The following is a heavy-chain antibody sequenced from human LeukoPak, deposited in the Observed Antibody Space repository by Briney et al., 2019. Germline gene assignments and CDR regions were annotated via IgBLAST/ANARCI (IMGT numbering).Heavy chain of an antibody. CDR2: VYGGDIT. J-gene: IGHJ4*02. D-gene: IGHD6-25*01. V-gene: IGHV3-66*01. Sequence: GGSLRLSCVASGLSVTANSMSWVRQAPGKGLEWVSVVYGGDITYYADSVRGRFTISRDSSKNTLYLQINDLRLDDTAVYFCARDTPAAGTRYFDKWGRGTLVTVSS. CDR3: ARDTPAAGTRYFDK. CDR1: GLSVTANS.